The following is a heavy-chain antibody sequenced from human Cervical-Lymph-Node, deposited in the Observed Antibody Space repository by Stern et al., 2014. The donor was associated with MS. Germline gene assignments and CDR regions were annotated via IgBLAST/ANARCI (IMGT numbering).Heavy chain of an antibody. CDR3: ARDPHIAVAGTGGGFDP. J-gene: IGHJ5*02. Sequence: QVQLVQSGAEVKKPGASVKVSCKASGYTFTSYGISWVRQAPGQGLEWIGWISGYNDDTNYVEKFQGRVTMTRDTSTSTAYLELRSLRSDDTAVYYCARDPHIAVAGTGGGFDPWGQGTLVTVSS. V-gene: IGHV1-18*01. D-gene: IGHD6-19*01. CDR2: ISGYNDDT. CDR1: GYTFTSYG.